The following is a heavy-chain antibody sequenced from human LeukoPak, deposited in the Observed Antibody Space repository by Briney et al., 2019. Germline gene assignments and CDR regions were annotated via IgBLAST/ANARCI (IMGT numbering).Heavy chain of an antibody. Sequence: SETLSLTCTVSGGSISSYYWSWIRQPPGKGLEWTGYIYYSGSTNYNPSLKSRVTISVDTSKNQFSLKLSSVTAADTAVYYCARVWSGYDSSGYYYFDHWGQGTLVTVSS. CDR3: ARVWSGYDSSGYYYFDH. CDR1: GGSISSYY. D-gene: IGHD5-12*01. CDR2: IYYSGST. V-gene: IGHV4-59*01. J-gene: IGHJ4*02.